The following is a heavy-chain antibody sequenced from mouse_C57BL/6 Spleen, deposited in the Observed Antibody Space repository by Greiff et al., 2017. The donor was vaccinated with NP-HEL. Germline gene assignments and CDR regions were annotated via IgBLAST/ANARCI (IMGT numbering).Heavy chain of an antibody. CDR3: ARYDGNGRDYAMDY. CDR2: IYPGSGNT. V-gene: IGHV1-76*01. J-gene: IGHJ4*01. CDR1: GYTFTDYY. D-gene: IGHD2-1*01. Sequence: QVQLQQSGAELVRPGASVKLSCKASGYTFTDYYINWVKQRPGQGLEWIARIYPGSGNTYYNEKFKGKATLTAEKSSSTAYLQLSSLTSEDSAVYSCARYDGNGRDYAMDYWGQGTSVTVSS.